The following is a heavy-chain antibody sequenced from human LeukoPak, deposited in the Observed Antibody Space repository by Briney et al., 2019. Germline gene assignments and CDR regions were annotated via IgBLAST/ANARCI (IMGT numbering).Heavy chain of an antibody. J-gene: IGHJ4*02. CDR2: IYPDESNI. V-gene: IGHV5-51*01. CDR1: GYSFPTYW. CDR3: ARPPSRGYSSSFEY. Sequence: GESLKISCKGSGYSFPTYWIAWVRQMPGKGLEWMGIIYPDESNIRYSPSFQGQVTIPADKSISTAYLQWSSLKASDPAMYYCARPPSRGYSSSFEYWGQGTLVTVSS. D-gene: IGHD2-2*03.